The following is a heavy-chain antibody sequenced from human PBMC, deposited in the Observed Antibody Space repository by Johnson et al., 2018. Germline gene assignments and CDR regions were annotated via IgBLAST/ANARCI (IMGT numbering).Heavy chain of an antibody. CDR1: GFTFDDYA. CDR2: ISWHSGSI. CDR3: AKDRGGAIGDGVDV. Sequence: VQLVESGGGLVQPGRSLRLSCAASGFTFDDYAMYWVRQAPGTGLEWVSGISWHSGSIHYADSVKGRFTISRKNAKNSLYLQMNSRRAEDTALYYWAKDRGGAIGDGVDVWGPGTTVTVSS. D-gene: IGHD1-26*01. J-gene: IGHJ6*02. V-gene: IGHV3-9*01.